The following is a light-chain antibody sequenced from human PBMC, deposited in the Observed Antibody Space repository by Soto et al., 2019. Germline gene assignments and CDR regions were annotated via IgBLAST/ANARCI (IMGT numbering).Light chain of an antibody. CDR1: SSDVGGYNY. Sequence: QAVVTQPPSASGSPGQSVTISCTGTSSDVGGYNYVSWYQQHPGKAPKLMIYEVSKRPSGVPDRFSGSKSGNTASLTVSGRQAEDEADYYCRSYAGSNNFVVFGGGTKLTVL. V-gene: IGLV2-8*01. CDR3: RSYAGSNNFVV. J-gene: IGLJ2*01. CDR2: EVS.